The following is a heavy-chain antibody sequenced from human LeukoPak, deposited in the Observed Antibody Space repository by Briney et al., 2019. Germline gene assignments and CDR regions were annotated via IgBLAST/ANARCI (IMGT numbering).Heavy chain of an antibody. Sequence: SETLSLTCAVYGGSFSGYYWSWIGQPPGKGLEWIGEINHSGSTNYNPSLKSRVTISVDTSKNQFSLKLSSVTAADTAVYYCARTKGFDYWGQGTLVTVSS. CDR2: INHSGST. CDR3: ARTKGFDY. CDR1: GGSFSGYY. V-gene: IGHV4-34*01. J-gene: IGHJ4*02. D-gene: IGHD2-8*01.